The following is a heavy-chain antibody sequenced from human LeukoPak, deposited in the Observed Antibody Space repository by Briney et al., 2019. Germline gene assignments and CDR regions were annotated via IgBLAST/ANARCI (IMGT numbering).Heavy chain of an antibody. J-gene: IGHJ4*02. V-gene: IGHV3-33*05. CDR3: ARDRAQYSSGWYDDY. CDR2: IKYDGSNK. D-gene: IGHD6-19*01. CDR1: GFISSNYG. Sequence: PGGSLRLSCAASGFISSNYGMYWVRQAPGKGLEWVAIIKYDGSNKDYPDSVKGRFTISRDNSKNTLYLQMNSLRAEDTAVYYCARDRAQYSSGWYDDYWGQGTLVTVSS.